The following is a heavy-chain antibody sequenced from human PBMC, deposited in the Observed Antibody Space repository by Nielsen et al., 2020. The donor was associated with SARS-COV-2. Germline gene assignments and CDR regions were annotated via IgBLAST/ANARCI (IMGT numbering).Heavy chain of an antibody. J-gene: IGHJ1*01. D-gene: IGHD6-19*01. Sequence: GGSLRLSCAASGFPFSSFAMHWVRQAPGKGLEWVAVISFDGSDEYSADSVKGRFTISRDKSKNTLYVLMNSLRAEDTAVYYCAKMSPPGIAVGTAEYFQHWGQGTLVTVSS. CDR3: AKMSPPGIAVGTAEYFQH. V-gene: IGHV3-30-3*02. CDR1: GFPFSSFA. CDR2: ISFDGSDE.